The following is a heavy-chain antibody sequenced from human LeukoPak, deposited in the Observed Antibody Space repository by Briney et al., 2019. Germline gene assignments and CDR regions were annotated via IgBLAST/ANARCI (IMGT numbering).Heavy chain of an antibody. V-gene: IGHV4-59*01. CDR1: GASISTYS. Sequence: SETLSLTCTVSGASISTYSWNWIRQAPGRGLEWIGYMSYRGSTNFNPSLRGRGTMSLDTSKKQFSLELTSVTAEDTAVYYCARSDSTDLKGFDPWGQGTLVTVSS. J-gene: IGHJ5*02. CDR3: ARSDSTDLKGFDP. D-gene: IGHD2-8*02. CDR2: MSYRGST.